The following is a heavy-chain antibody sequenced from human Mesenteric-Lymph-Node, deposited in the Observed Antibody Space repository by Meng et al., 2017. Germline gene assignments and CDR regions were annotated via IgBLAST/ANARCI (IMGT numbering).Heavy chain of an antibody. CDR2: IKSNGDGGTT. CDR3: TPDPWGY. CDR1: GIIFKDAW. V-gene: IGHV3-15*01. D-gene: IGHD3-16*01. Sequence: VQLVESGGGFVNPGGSLRLSCAVSGIIFKDAWMSWVRQAPGKGLEWVGRIKSNGDGGTTDYAAPVKGRFTISRDDSKNTLFLQMDSLKTEDTAVYYCTPDPWGYWGQGTLVTVSS. J-gene: IGHJ4*02.